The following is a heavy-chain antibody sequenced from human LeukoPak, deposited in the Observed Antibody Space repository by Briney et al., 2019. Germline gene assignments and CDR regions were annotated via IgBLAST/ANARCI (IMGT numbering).Heavy chain of an antibody. CDR3: AGQSGGGYYYYGMDV. CDR1: GYSFTSYW. Sequence: HGESLKISCKGSGYSFTSYWIGWVRQMPGKGLEWMGIIYPGDSDTRYSPSFQGQVTISADKSISTAYLQWSSLKASDTAMYYCAGQSGGGYYYYGMDVWGQGTTVTVSS. V-gene: IGHV5-51*01. CDR2: IYPGDSDT. D-gene: IGHD3-10*01. J-gene: IGHJ6*02.